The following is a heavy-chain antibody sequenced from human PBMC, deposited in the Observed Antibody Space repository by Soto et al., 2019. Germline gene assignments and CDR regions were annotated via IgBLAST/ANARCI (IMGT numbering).Heavy chain of an antibody. Sequence: GASVKVSCKASGGTFSSYAISWVRQAPGQGLEWMGGIIPIFGTANYAQKFQGRVTITADESTSTAYMELSSLRSEDTAVYYCARDLYYYDSSGYYLSYWGQGTLVTVSS. CDR2: IIPIFGTA. V-gene: IGHV1-69*13. D-gene: IGHD3-22*01. J-gene: IGHJ4*02. CDR1: GGTFSSYA. CDR3: ARDLYYYDSSGYYLSY.